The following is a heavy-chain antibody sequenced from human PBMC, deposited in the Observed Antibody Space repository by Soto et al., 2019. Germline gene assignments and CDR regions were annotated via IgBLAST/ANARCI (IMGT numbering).Heavy chain of an antibody. V-gene: IGHV3-33*01. CDR1: GFTFSSYG. CDR2: IWYDGSNK. D-gene: IGHD4-17*01. CDR3: ARDKTTHAFDI. Sequence: GGSLRLSCAASGFTFSSYGMHWVRQAPGKGLEWVAVIWYDGSNKYYADSVKGRFTISRDKSKNTLYLQMNSLRAEDTAVYYCARDKTTHAFDIWGQGTMVTVSS. J-gene: IGHJ3*02.